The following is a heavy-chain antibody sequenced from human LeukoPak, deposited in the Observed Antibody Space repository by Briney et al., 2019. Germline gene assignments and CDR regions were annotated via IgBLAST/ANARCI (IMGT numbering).Heavy chain of an antibody. V-gene: IGHV3-38-3*01. CDR1: GFTVSSNE. J-gene: IGHJ4*02. CDR3: AKGSLNYDSSGD. D-gene: IGHD3-22*01. CDR2: ITGGST. Sequence: GGSLRLSCAASGFTVSSNEMTWVRQAPGQGLEWVSSITGGSTYYADSVKGRFTISRDNSKNTLYLQMNSLRAEDTAVYYCAKGSLNYDSSGDWGQGTLVTVSS.